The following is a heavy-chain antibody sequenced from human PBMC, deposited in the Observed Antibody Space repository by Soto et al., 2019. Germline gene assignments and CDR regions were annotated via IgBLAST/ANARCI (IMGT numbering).Heavy chain of an antibody. CDR2: IYYSGST. V-gene: IGHV4-30-4*01. CDR3: ARGRAEIAAYTLAIMWFDP. CDR1: GGSISSGDYY. J-gene: IGHJ5*02. Sequence: QVQLQESGPGLVKPSQTLSLTCTVSGGSISSGDYYWSWIRQPPGKGLEWIGYIYYSGSTYYNPSQQVPVTIPLSTSNNQSSLKLSSVTAADTAVYYCARGRAEIAAYTLAIMWFDPWGQGTLVTVSS. D-gene: IGHD6-13*01.